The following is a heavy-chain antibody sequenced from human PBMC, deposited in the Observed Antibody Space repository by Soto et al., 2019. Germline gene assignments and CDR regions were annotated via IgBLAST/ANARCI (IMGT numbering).Heavy chain of an antibody. V-gene: IGHV3-74*01. J-gene: IGHJ5*02. CDR2: INTDGSST. Sequence: EVQLVESGGGLVQPGGSLRLSCAASGFSFSSYWMHWVRQAPGKGLVWVSRINTDGSSTSYADSVKGRFTFSRDNAKNTLYLQMNSPRAEDTAVYYCAREVGTTWFDPWGQGTLVTVSS. CDR1: GFSFSSYW. D-gene: IGHD1-1*01. CDR3: AREVGTTWFDP.